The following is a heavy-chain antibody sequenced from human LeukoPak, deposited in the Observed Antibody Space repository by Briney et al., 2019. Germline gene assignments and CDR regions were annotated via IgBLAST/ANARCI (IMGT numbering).Heavy chain of an antibody. CDR1: GFTFSSYA. CDR3: ARNSGGGGGDS. D-gene: IGHD3-16*01. CDR2: IRYDGSSK. V-gene: IGHV3-30*02. Sequence: GGSLRLSCVASGFTFSSYAMHWVRQAPGKGLEWVTFIRYDGSSKYYADSVRGRFTISRDNSKNTLYLQMNSLTTEDTAVYCCARNSGGGGGDSWGQGTLVAVSS. J-gene: IGHJ5*01.